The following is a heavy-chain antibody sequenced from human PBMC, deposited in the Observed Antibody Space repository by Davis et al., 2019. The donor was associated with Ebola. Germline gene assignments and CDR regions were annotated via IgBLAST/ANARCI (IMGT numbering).Heavy chain of an antibody. V-gene: IGHV1-2*04. D-gene: IGHD3-22*01. Sequence: AASVKVSCKASGYTFTSYDINWVRQAPGQGLEWMGWINPNSGGTNYAQKFQGWVTMTRDTSISTAYMELSRLRSDDTAVYYCARDLISSGSRNYYYYYGMDVWGQGTTVTVSS. CDR2: INPNSGGT. J-gene: IGHJ6*02. CDR1: GYTFTSYD. CDR3: ARDLISSGSRNYYYYYGMDV.